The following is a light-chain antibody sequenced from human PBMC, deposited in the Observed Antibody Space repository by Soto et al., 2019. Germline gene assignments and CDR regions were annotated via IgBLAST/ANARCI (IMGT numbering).Light chain of an antibody. Sequence: EIVLTQSPGTLSLSPGERATLSCRASQSVSSSYLAWYQQKPGQSPRLLIYGASIRATGIPDRFSGSGSGTDLTITISRLEPEDFAVYYCQQYGSSLFTFGPGTKVDIK. V-gene: IGKV3-20*01. J-gene: IGKJ3*01. CDR2: GAS. CDR1: QSVSSSY. CDR3: QQYGSSLFT.